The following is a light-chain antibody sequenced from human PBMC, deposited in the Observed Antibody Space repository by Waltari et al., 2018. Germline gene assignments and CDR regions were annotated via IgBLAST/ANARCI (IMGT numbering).Light chain of an antibody. CDR1: QSISSW. J-gene: IGKJ1*01. CDR2: KAS. V-gene: IGKV1-5*03. CDR3: QLFGGSPFWT. Sequence: DIQMTQSPSTLSASVGARVTITCRASQSISSWLAWYQQKPGKAPKLLIYKASSLESGVPSRFSGSGSGTEFTLTISKLEPEDFAVYYCQLFGGSPFWTFGQGTKVEI.